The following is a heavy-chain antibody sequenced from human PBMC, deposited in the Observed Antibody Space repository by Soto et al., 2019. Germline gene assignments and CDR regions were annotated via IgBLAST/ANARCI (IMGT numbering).Heavy chain of an antibody. Sequence: PSETLSLTCAVYGGSFSGYYWSWIRQPPGKGLEWIGEINHSGSTNYNPSLKSRVTISVDTSKNQFSLKLSSVTAADTAVYYCAREGTAVHFDYWGQGTLVTVSS. CDR2: INHSGST. J-gene: IGHJ4*02. V-gene: IGHV4-34*01. D-gene: IGHD1-1*01. CDR1: GGSFSGYY. CDR3: AREGTAVHFDY.